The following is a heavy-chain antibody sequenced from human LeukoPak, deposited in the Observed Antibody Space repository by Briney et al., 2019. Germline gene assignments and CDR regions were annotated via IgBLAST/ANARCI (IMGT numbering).Heavy chain of an antibody. D-gene: IGHD3-22*01. CDR1: GYTFIGYY. Sequence: ASVKVSCKASGYTFIGYYMHWVRQAPGQGLEWMGWINPNSGGTNYAQKFQGRVTMTRDTSISTAYMELSRLRSDDTAVYYCARGRSSDYYDSSGYYNYWGQGTLVTVSS. J-gene: IGHJ4*02. CDR2: INPNSGGT. V-gene: IGHV1-2*02. CDR3: ARGRSSDYYDSSGYYNY.